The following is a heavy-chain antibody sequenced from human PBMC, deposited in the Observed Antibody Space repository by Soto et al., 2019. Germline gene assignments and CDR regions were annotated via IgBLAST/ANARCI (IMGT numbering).Heavy chain of an antibody. J-gene: IGHJ3*02. V-gene: IGHV3-23*01. CDR1: GFTFGNYA. CDR2: ISGGGDGT. D-gene: IGHD2-15*01. Sequence: EVQLLESGGGLVQPGGSLRLSCAASGFTFGNYAMIWVRQAPGKGLEWVSTISGGGDGTYYADSVRGRFTISRENSRTTVYLKMNSLRAEDTAVYYCAKKGLGSLATYCSTGDCHYAFDIWGQGTMVTVSS. CDR3: AKKGLGSLATYCSTGDCHYAFDI.